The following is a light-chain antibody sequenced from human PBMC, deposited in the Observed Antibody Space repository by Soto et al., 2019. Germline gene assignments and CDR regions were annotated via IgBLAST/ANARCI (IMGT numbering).Light chain of an antibody. V-gene: IGKV3-11*01. CDR2: DAS. CDR3: QQRSNWPWT. Sequence: EIVLTQSPATLSLSPGERATLSCRASQSVASYLTWYQQKPGQAPRLLIFDASTRPTGIPARFSGSGSGTDFTLTISSLEPEDFAVYYCQQRSNWPWTFGQGTKVEIK. CDR1: QSVASY. J-gene: IGKJ1*01.